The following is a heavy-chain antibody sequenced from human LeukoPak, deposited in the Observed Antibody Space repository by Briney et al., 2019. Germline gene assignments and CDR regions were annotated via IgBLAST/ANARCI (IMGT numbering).Heavy chain of an antibody. CDR2: IRQDGSEG. D-gene: IGHD3-10*01. CDR1: GFTFSSYG. Sequence: GGSLRLSCAASGFTFSSYGMHWVRQAPGKGLEWVANIRQDGSEGNYVDSVKGRFTVSRDNAKNSLYLQLNNLRAEDTAVYYCATRKCSISACRASSHHCMDFWGKGTTVIVSS. V-gene: IGHV3-7*01. J-gene: IGHJ6*03. CDR3: ATRKCSISACRASSHHCMDF.